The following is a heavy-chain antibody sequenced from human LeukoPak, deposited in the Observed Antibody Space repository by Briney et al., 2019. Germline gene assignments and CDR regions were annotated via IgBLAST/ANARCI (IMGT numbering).Heavy chain of an antibody. D-gene: IGHD1-26*01. CDR3: AREVGAIDF. Sequence: PGGSLRLSCAAAGFSFSGYWMHWVRQIPGKGLVWVSHINSDGSITNYADSVKGRFTISRDNAKNTLYLQMNSLRAEDTAVYYCAREVGAIDFWGQGTLVTVSS. J-gene: IGHJ4*02. CDR1: GFSFSGYW. CDR2: INSDGSIT. V-gene: IGHV3-74*01.